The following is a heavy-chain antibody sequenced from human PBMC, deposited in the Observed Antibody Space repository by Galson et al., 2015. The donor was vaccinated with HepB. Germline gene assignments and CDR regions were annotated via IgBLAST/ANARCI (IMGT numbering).Heavy chain of an antibody. J-gene: IGHJ6*02. CDR1: GFTFSDYD. V-gene: IGHV3-11*01. D-gene: IGHD3-10*01. CDR2: ITSSGRSV. Sequence: SLRLSCAASGFTFSDYDMTWIRQAPGKGLEWVSYITSSGRSVYYADSLKGRFTISRDNAKNSLYLQMNSLRAEDTAVYYCARENYSGSGSQGYGMDVWGQGTTVTVSS. CDR3: ARENYSGSGSQGYGMDV.